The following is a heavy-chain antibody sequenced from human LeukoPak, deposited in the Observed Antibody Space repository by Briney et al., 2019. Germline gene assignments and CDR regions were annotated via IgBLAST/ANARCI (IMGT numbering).Heavy chain of an antibody. V-gene: IGHV4-39*01. J-gene: IGHJ4*02. CDR2: IYYSGST. CDR3: ARRSRGYGDYGY. D-gene: IGHD4-17*01. CDR1: GGSISSSSYY. Sequence: SETLSLTCTVSGGSISSSSYYWGWIRQTPGKGLEWIGSIYYSGSTYYNPSLKSRVTISVDTSKNQFSLKLSSVTAAGTAVYYCARRSRGYGDYGYWGQGTLVTVSS.